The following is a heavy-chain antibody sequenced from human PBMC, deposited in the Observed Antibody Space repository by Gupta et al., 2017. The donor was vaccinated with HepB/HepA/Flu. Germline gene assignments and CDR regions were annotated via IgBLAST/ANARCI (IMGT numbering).Heavy chain of an antibody. CDR2: FYSTASN. D-gene: IGHD2-15*01. J-gene: IGHJ5*02. Sequence: QVQLHESGPGLVKPSETLFLTCSVSGDSISNYYWSWIRQPPGKGLEWIGYFYSTASNSINPSLESRVTMYGDRSKNQISLRLRSVTAADTAVYYCARQGPHCSGSTCGLPAKWFDPWGPGTRGTVSS. CDR3: ARQGPHCSGSTCGLPAKWFDP. CDR1: GDSISNYY. V-gene: IGHV4-59*01.